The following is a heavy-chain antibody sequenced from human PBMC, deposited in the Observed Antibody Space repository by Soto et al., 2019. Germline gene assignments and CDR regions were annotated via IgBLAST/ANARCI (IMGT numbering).Heavy chain of an antibody. V-gene: IGHV3-15*07. D-gene: IGHD3-3*01. CDR1: GFTFSNAW. J-gene: IGHJ6*02. CDR3: TTDLVLRRITIFGVVIIGPGARGSYV. CDR2: IKSKTDGGTT. Sequence: GGSLILSCAASGFTFSNAWMNWVRQAPGKGLEWVGRIKSKTDGGTTDYAAPVKGRFTISRDDSKNTLYLQMNSLKTEDTAVYYCTTDLVLRRITIFGVVIIGPGARGSYVWGQGTTVTVSS.